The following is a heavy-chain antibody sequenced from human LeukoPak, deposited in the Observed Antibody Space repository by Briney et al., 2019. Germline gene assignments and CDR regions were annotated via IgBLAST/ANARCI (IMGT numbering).Heavy chain of an antibody. CDR3: ARHTSYGGNSAFGD. CDR1: GGSINNYY. Sequence: PSETLSLTCTVSGGSINNYYWSWVRQPPGAGLEWLAYIYYTGITNYNPSLKSRVTISVDTSKNHFSLNLSSVTAADTAVYYCARHTSYGGNSAFGDWGQGTLVTVSS. J-gene: IGHJ4*02. V-gene: IGHV4-59*08. D-gene: IGHD4-17*01. CDR2: IYYTGIT.